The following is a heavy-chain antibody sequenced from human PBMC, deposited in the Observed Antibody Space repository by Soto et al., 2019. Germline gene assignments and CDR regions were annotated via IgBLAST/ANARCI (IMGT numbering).Heavy chain of an antibody. Sequence: PSETLSLTCTVSGGSISSYYWSLIRQPPGKGLEWIGYIYYGGSTNYNPSLKSRVTISVDTPKNQFSLKLSSVTAADTAVYYCAKNWNWGSLVHWGQGTLVTVSS. V-gene: IGHV4-59*08. J-gene: IGHJ4*02. CDR1: GGSISSYY. D-gene: IGHD7-27*01. CDR2: IYYGGST. CDR3: AKNWNWGSLVH.